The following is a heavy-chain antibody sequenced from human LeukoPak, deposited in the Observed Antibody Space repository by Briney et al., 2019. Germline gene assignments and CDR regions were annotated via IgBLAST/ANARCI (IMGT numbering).Heavy chain of an antibody. D-gene: IGHD6-13*01. J-gene: IGHJ5*02. CDR1: GGSISSYY. CDR2: IYYSGST. CDR3: ARGIAAAGPIWFDP. Sequence: SETPSLTCTVSGGSISSYYWSWIRQPPGKGLEWMGYIYYSGSTNYNPSLKSRVTISVDTSKNQFSLKLSSVTAADTAVYYCARGIAAAGPIWFDPWGQGTLVTVSS. V-gene: IGHV4-59*01.